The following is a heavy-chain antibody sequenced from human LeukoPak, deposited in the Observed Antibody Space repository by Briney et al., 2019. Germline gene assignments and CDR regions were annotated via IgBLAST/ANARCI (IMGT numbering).Heavy chain of an antibody. CDR2: MNANSGNT. CDR3: ARGPFVVRGVIHFDY. CDR1: GYTFTSYD. D-gene: IGHD3-10*01. V-gene: IGHV1-8*01. J-gene: IGHJ4*02. Sequence: ASVKVSCKASGYTFTSYDMNWVRQDTGQRLEWMGWMNANSGNTGYAQKLHGRVTMTRNTSISTPYMEPSSLRSEDTAVYYRARGPFVVRGVIHFDYWGQGTLVTVSS.